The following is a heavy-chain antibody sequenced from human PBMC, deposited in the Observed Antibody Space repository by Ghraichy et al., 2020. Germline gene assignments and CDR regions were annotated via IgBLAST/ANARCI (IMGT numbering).Heavy chain of an antibody. D-gene: IGHD3-10*01. V-gene: IGHV1-8*01. CDR3: ARFPLYGSGTDY. CDR1: GYTFTSYD. J-gene: IGHJ4*02. Sequence: ASVKVSCKASGYTFTSYDINWVRQAAGQGLEWMGWMDPNSDNTDYAQKFQGRVTMTSDTSINTAYMELSSLRSEDMAVYYCARFPLYGSGTDYWGQGTLVTVSS. CDR2: MDPNSDNT.